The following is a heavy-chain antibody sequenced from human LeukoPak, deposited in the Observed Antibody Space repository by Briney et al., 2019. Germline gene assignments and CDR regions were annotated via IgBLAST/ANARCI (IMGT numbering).Heavy chain of an antibody. Sequence: GGSLRLSCAASGFTFSSYSMNWVRQAPGKGLEWVSSISSSSSYIYYADSVKGRFTISRDNTKNSVYLQMNSLRGEDTGVYYCAMDSYGPDDYWGQGTLVTVSS. CDR3: AMDSYGPDDY. CDR2: ISSSSSYI. V-gene: IGHV3-21*01. J-gene: IGHJ4*02. CDR1: GFTFSSYS. D-gene: IGHD5-18*01.